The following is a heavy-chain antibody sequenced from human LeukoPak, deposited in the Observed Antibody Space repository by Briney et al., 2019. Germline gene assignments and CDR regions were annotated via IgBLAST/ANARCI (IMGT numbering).Heavy chain of an antibody. CDR1: GYTFTRYY. V-gene: IGHV1-2*02. D-gene: IGHD3-10*01. CDR2: IDPNTGGT. Sequence: ASVKVSCKASGYTFTRYYIHWLRQAPGQGIEWMGWIDPNTGGTNFAQKFQGRITMTGDTSINTVYMELNRLRSDDTAVYYCTKNQYSGTIITPLDPFDVWGQGTMVTVSS. J-gene: IGHJ3*01. CDR3: TKNQYSGTIITPLDPFDV.